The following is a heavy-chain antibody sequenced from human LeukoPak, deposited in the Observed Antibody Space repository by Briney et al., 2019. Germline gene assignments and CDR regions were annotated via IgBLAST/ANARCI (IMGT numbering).Heavy chain of an antibody. D-gene: IGHD4-17*01. J-gene: IGHJ6*03. CDR3: ARGSSTVTSRTPMDV. CDR2: ISISSSYI. CDR1: GFTFSGYS. Sequence: GGSLRLSCAAPGFTFSGYSMNWVRQAPGKGLEWVSSISISSSYIYYADSLKGRFTISRDNAKNSLYLQMNSLRAEDTAVYYCARGSSTVTSRTPMDVWGKGTTVIVSS. V-gene: IGHV3-21*01.